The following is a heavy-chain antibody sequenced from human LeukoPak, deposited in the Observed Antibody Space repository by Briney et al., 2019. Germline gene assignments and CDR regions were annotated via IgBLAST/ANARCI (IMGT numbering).Heavy chain of an antibody. CDR3: ARAPMIVVVFPPRLDF. CDR1: GYTFTGYY. Sequence: AAGKVCCKTSGYTFTGYYMHWVRQAPGQGLEWMGWINPNTGGTNYAQNFQGRVTMTSDTAISTAYMELSSLRSDDTAMYYCARAPMIVVVFPPRLDFWGQGTLVTVSS. CDR2: INPNTGGT. J-gene: IGHJ4*02. V-gene: IGHV1-2*02. D-gene: IGHD3-22*01.